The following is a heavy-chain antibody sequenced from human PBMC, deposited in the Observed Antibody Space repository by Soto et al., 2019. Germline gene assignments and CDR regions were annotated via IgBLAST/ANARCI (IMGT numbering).Heavy chain of an antibody. V-gene: IGHV3-23*01. CDR3: ARSREVIAVAGSFDY. J-gene: IGHJ4*02. CDR2: ISYGGGST. CDR1: GFRFSTYD. D-gene: IGHD6-19*01. Sequence: DVQLLESGGGLVQPGGSLRLSCAASGFRFSTYDMSWVRQAPGQGLEWVSVISYGGGSTYYADSVKGRFTISRDNSKNTLWLQMSSLRAEDTAVYYCARSREVIAVAGSFDYWGQGTLVTVSS.